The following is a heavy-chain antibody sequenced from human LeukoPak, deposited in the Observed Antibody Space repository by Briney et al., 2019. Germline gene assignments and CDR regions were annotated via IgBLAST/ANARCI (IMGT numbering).Heavy chain of an antibody. J-gene: IGHJ4*02. V-gene: IGHV1-18*01. CDR3: ARASLLDFWSGYYAFDY. D-gene: IGHD3-3*01. CDR2: ISAYNGNT. CDR1: GYTFTSYG. Sequence: ASVKVSCKASGYTFTSYGNSWVRQAPGQGLEWMGWISAYNGNTNYAQKLQGRVTMTTDTSTSTAYMELRSLRSDDTAVYYCARASLLDFWSGYYAFDYWGQGTLVTVSS.